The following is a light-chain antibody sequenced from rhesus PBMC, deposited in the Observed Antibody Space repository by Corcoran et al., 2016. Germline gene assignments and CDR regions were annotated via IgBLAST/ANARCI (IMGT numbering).Light chain of an antibody. CDR2: KAS. CDR1: QSISSW. V-gene: IGKV1-22*01. CDR3: LQYSSSPLT. J-gene: IGKJ4*01. Sequence: DIQMTQSPSSLSASVGYTVTITCRASQSISSWLDWYQQKPGKAPNLLIYKASSLPSGVPSRYRGSGSGTDFTLTIISLQPEDFATYYWLQYSSSPLTFGGGTKVEIK.